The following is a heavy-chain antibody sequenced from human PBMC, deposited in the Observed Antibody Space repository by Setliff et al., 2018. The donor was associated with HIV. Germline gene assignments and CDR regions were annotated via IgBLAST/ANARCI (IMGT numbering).Heavy chain of an antibody. J-gene: IGHJ4*02. D-gene: IGHD1-26*01. CDR3: ATDCAVVGGTGSLDS. CDR1: GLTFRTYW. Sequence: GGSLRLSCAASGLTFRTYWMSWVRQAPEKGLEWVANMKYDGTEIYYVDAVKGRFTISRDNAKNSLYLQMNSLRVEDTAVYYCATDCAVVGGTGSLDSWGQGTLVTVSS. V-gene: IGHV3-7*03. CDR2: MKYDGTEI.